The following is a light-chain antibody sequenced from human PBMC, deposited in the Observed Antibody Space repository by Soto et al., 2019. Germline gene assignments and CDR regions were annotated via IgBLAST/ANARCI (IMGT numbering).Light chain of an antibody. CDR2: EVS. CDR3: CSYAGSSTVV. V-gene: IGLV2-23*02. CDR1: SSDVGSYNL. Sequence: QSALTQPASVSGSPGQSITISCTGTSSDVGSYNLVSWYQKHPGKAPKLMIYEVSKRPSGVSNRFSGSKSGNTASLTISGLQAEDEADYYCCSYAGSSTVVFGGGTKLTVL. J-gene: IGLJ2*01.